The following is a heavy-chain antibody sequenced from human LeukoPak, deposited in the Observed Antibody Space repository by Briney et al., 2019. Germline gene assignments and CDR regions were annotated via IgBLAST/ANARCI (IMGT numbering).Heavy chain of an antibody. CDR1: GGSISNSSSY. V-gene: IGHV4-39*07. Sequence: PSETLSLTCTVSGGSISNSSSYWGWIRQPPGKGLEWIGSIYYSGSTCYNPSLKSRVTISVDTSKNQFSLKLSSVTAADTAVYYCARVGHYGDYYDPWGQGTLVTVSS. J-gene: IGHJ5*02. CDR2: IYYSGST. CDR3: ARVGHYGDYYDP. D-gene: IGHD4-17*01.